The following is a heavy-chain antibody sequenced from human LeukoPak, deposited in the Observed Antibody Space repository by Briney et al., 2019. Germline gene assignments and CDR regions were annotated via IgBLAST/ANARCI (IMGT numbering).Heavy chain of an antibody. CDR2: IDSDRGST. V-gene: IGHV3-74*01. CDR1: GFTFSTYW. Sequence: PGGSLRLSCAASGFTFSTYWMHWVRHAPGKGLVWVSRIDSDRGSTSYADSVKGRFTISRDNAKNTLFLQMNSLRAEDTAVYYCARDTYDYVWGSYRLFDYWGQGTLVTVSS. D-gene: IGHD3-16*02. CDR3: ARDTYDYVWGSYRLFDY. J-gene: IGHJ4*02.